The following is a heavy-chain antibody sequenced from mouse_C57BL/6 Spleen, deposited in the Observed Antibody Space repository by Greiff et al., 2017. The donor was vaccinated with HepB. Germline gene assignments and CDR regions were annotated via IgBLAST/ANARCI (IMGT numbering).Heavy chain of an antibody. CDR2: IHPNSGST. CDR1: GYTFTSYW. V-gene: IGHV1-64*01. J-gene: IGHJ4*01. CDR3: AREGVWLRRAMDY. D-gene: IGHD2-2*01. Sequence: QVQLQQPGAELVKPGASVKLSCKASGYTFTSYWMHWVKQRPGQGLEWIGMIHPNSGSTNYNEKFKSKATLTVDKSSSTAYMQLSSLTSEDSAVYDCAREGVWLRRAMDYWGQGTSVTVSS.